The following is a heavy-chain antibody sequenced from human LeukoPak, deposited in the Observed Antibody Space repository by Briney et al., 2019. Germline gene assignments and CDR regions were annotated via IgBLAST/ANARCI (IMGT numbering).Heavy chain of an antibody. CDR3: ARVNIYGDYERALVDY. V-gene: IGHV4-30-4*01. Sequence: SQTLSLTCTVSGGSISSGDYYWSWIRQPPGKGLEWIGYIYYSGSTYYNPSLESRVTISVDTSKNQFSLKLSSVTAADTAVYYCARVNIYGDYERALVDYWGQGTLVTVSS. D-gene: IGHD4-17*01. J-gene: IGHJ4*02. CDR1: GGSISSGDYY. CDR2: IYYSGST.